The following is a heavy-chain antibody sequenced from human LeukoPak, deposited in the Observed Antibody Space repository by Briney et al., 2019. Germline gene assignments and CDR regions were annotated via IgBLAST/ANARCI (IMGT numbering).Heavy chain of an antibody. CDR3: ARGYYYDSSGYYSDY. CDR2: IYYSGST. J-gene: IGHJ4*02. V-gene: IGHV4-59*01. D-gene: IGHD3-22*01. CDR1: GGSISSYY. Sequence: PSETLSLTCTVSGGSISSYYWSWIRQPPGKGLEWIGYIYYSGSTNYNPSLKSRATISVDTSKNQFSLKLSSVTAADTAVYYCARGYYYDSSGYYSDYWGQGTLVTVSS.